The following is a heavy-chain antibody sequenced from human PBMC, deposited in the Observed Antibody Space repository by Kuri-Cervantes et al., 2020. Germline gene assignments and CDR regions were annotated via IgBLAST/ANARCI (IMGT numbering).Heavy chain of an antibody. V-gene: IGHV4-4*07. CDR3: ARGNRRLRGTKAAGCGWFDP. Sequence: SETLSLTCTVSDDSINKYYYNWIRQSAGKGLEWIGRIYLSGDSNYNPSLKSRVTISVDESKSQVSLRLNSVTAADTAVYYCARGNRRLRGTKAAGCGWFDPWGQGTLVTVSS. D-gene: IGHD4-17*01. CDR2: IYLSGDS. CDR1: DDSINKYY. J-gene: IGHJ5*02.